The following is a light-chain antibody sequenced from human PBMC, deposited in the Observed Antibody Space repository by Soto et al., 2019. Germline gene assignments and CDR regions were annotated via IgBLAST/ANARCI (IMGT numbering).Light chain of an antibody. CDR3: QHIYSIPIT. Sequence: DIQMTQSPSSLSASVGDRVTITCRASQSINGNLNWYQQKVGKAPKLLIYAASTLQSGVPSRFSGSGSGTDFTLTISSLQPEDFGTYYCQHIYSIPITFGQGARLEIK. CDR1: QSINGN. V-gene: IGKV1-39*01. J-gene: IGKJ5*01. CDR2: AAS.